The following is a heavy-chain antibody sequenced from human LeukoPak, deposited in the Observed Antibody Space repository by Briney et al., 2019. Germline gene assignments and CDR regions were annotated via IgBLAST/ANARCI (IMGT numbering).Heavy chain of an antibody. CDR1: GGTFSSYA. CDR3: ARGGRYCSSTSCLAGYDY. J-gene: IGHJ4*02. V-gene: IGHV1-69*05. Sequence: SVKVSCKASGGTFSSYAISWVRQAPGQGLEWMGGIIPIFGTADYAQKFQGRVTITTDESTSTAYMELSSLRSEDTAVYYCARGGRYCSSTSCLAGYDYWGQGTLVTVSS. CDR2: IIPIFGTA. D-gene: IGHD2-2*01.